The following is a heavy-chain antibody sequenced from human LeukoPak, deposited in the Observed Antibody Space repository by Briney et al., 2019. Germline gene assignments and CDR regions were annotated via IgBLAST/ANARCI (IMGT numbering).Heavy chain of an antibody. D-gene: IGHD6-6*01. CDR3: ASLSEYSSSSLLPNYYMDV. CDR2: IIPIFGTA. CDR1: GGTFSSYA. V-gene: IGHV1-69*05. Sequence: EASVKVSCKASGGTFSSYAISWVRQAPGQGLEWMGGIIPIFGTANYAQKFQGRVTITTDESTSTAYMELSSLRSEDTAVYYCASLSEYSSSSLLPNYYMDVWGKGTTVTVSS. J-gene: IGHJ6*03.